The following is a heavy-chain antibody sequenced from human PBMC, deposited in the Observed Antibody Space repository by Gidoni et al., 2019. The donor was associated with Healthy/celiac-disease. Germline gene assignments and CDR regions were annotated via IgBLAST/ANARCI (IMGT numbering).Heavy chain of an antibody. V-gene: IGHV1-18*01. CDR2: ISAYNGNT. CDR3: ARYCSSTSCSHYYYYGMDV. J-gene: IGHJ6*02. CDR1: GYTFTSYG. D-gene: IGHD2-2*01. Sequence: QLVQSGAEVKKPGASVKVSCKASGYTFTSYGISGVRQAPGQGLEWMGWISAYNGNTNYAQKLQGRVTMTTDTSTSTAYMELRSLRSDDTAVYYCARYCSSTSCSHYYYYGMDVWGQGTTVTVSS.